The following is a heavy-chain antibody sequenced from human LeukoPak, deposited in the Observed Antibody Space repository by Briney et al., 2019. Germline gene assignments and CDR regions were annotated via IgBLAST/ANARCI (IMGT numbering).Heavy chain of an antibody. V-gene: IGHV3-7*04. Sequence: GGSLRLSCAASGFTFTSYWMTWVRQAPGKGLEWVANIKQDGSEKHSVDSVKGRFTISRDNAKNSLYLQMNSLRAEDTAMYYCARWSGSRHSVGYWGQGTLVTVSS. CDR1: GFTFTSYW. D-gene: IGHD1-26*01. J-gene: IGHJ4*02. CDR3: ARWSGSRHSVGY. CDR2: IKQDGSEK.